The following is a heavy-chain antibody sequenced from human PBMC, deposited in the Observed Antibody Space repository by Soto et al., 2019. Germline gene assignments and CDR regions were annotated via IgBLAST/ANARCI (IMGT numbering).Heavy chain of an antibody. D-gene: IGHD3-9*01. Sequence: PSETLSLTCTVSGAAIVNFYWSWIRQPTGKRLEWIGYVYYTGSTSYNPSLKRRVTFSADSSRGQFSLRLNSVTAADTAVYYCARTVLGPDLLADSFVDYYYYMDVWGQGTTVT. V-gene: IGHV4-59*08. J-gene: IGHJ6*03. CDR2: VYYTGST. CDR3: ARTVLGPDLLADSFVDYYYYMDV. CDR1: GAAIVNFY.